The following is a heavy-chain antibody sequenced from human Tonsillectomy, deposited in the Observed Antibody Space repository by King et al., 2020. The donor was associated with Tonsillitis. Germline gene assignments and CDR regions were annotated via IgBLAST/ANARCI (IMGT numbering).Heavy chain of an antibody. D-gene: IGHD3-22*01. J-gene: IGHJ1*01. CDR3: ASSYDSSGYYYSLHLQN. CDR1: GGSISSGGYY. Sequence: VQLQESGPGLVKPSQTLSLTCTVSGGSISSGGYYWSWIRQHPGKGLEWIGYIYYSGSTYYNPSLKSRVTISVDTSKNQSSLKLSSVTAADTAVYYCASSYDSSGYYYSLHLQNSGPGTLVTVSS. V-gene: IGHV4-31*03. CDR2: IYYSGST.